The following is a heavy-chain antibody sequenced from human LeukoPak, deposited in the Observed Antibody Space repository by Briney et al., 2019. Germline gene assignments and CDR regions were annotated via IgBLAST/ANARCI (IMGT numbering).Heavy chain of an antibody. CDR2: INPNSGGT. CDR1: GYTFTGYY. Sequence: ASVKVSCKASGYTFTGYYMHWVRQAPGQGFEWMGWINPNSGGTNYAQKFQGGVTMTRDTSISTAYMELSRLRSDDTAVYYCARVGPAATSYFDYWGQGTLVTVSS. CDR3: ARVGPAATSYFDY. J-gene: IGHJ4*02. V-gene: IGHV1-2*02. D-gene: IGHD2-2*01.